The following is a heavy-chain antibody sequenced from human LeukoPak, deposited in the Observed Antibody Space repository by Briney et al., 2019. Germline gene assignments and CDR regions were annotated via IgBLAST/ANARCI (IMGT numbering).Heavy chain of an antibody. J-gene: IGHJ3*02. D-gene: IGHD4-17*01. CDR1: EFTFGDYA. Sequence: GGSLRLSCAASEFTFGDYAMHWVRQAPGKGLEWVSLISGDGGSTYYADSVKGRFTISRDNSKNSLYLQMNSLRTEDTALYYCAKDIGYGVGRDAFDIWGQGTMVTVSS. CDR3: AKDIGYGVGRDAFDI. CDR2: ISGDGGST. V-gene: IGHV3-43*02.